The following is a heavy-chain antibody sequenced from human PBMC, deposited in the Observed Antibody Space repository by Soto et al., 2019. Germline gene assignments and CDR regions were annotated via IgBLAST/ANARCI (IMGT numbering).Heavy chain of an antibody. CDR1: GITFTTYA. D-gene: IGHD3-16*01. V-gene: IGHV1-3*01. J-gene: IGHJ5*02. CDR3: ARAISCYVT. CDR2: INAGNGNT. Sequence: GASVKVCCKASGITFTTYAIRWVRQAPGRGLEWMGWINAGNGNTRYSQKFQGRVTLTSDTSASTAYMDLSSLTSEDTAIYYCARAISCYVTWDQGTLVTVS.